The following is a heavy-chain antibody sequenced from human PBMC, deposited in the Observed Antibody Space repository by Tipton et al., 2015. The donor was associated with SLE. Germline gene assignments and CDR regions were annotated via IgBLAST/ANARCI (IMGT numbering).Heavy chain of an antibody. CDR1: GDSVTDDY. V-gene: IGHV4-59*02. D-gene: IGHD6-6*01. Sequence: TLSLTCTVSGDSVTDDYWGWIRQPPGKALEWIGLIHYSGTTKYKSSLTSRITMSLDTSNNQFSLKLNSVPAADTAVYYCAKGGASSQWLDPWGQGTLVTVSS. CDR2: IHYSGTT. J-gene: IGHJ5*02. CDR3: AKGGASSQWLDP.